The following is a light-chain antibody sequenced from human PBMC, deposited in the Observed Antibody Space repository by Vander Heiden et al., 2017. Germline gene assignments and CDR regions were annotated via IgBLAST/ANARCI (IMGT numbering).Light chain of an antibody. V-gene: IGLV1-47*01. CDR3: AAWDDSLDVV. CDR2: RNN. J-gene: IGLJ2*01. Sequence: QSVLTQPPSASGTPGQRVTISCSGSSSNIGSNYVYWYQQLPGTAPKLLIDRNNQRPSGVPDRFSGSKSGTSASLAISGLRSEDEADYYCAAWDDSLDVVFGGGTKLTVL. CDR1: SSNIGSNY.